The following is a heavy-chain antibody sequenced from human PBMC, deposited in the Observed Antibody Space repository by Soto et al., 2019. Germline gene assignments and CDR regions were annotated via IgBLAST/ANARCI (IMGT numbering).Heavy chain of an antibody. V-gene: IGHV2-5*01. Sequence: QITLKEAGPTLVKPTQTLTLTCNFSGFSLNTSGVGVGWVGQPPGRALEWLAVIYWTDDKRYSPSLKSRLSITKDTSKNQVVLTMTNMDPMDTAIFFCAHKLPVTTSAFDIWGQGTMVTVSS. CDR2: IYWTDDK. D-gene: IGHD4-17*01. J-gene: IGHJ3*02. CDR1: GFSLNTSGVG. CDR3: AHKLPVTTSAFDI.